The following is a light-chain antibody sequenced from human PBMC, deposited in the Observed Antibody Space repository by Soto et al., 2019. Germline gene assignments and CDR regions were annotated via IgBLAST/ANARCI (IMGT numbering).Light chain of an antibody. J-gene: IGKJ5*01. V-gene: IGKV3-11*01. Sequence: EIVLTQSPATLSLSPGERATLSCRASQSVSSYLAWYQQKPGQAPRLLIYDASNRATGIPARFSGSGSGTDFTLTISSLEPDDFAVYYCQQNRNWPPITFGQGTRLEI. CDR3: QQNRNWPPIT. CDR2: DAS. CDR1: QSVSSY.